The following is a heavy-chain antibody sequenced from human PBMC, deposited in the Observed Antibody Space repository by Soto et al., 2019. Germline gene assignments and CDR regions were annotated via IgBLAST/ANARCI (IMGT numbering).Heavy chain of an antibody. Sequence: ASVKVSCKASGGTFSSYAISWVRQAPGQGLEWMGGIIPIFGTANYAQKFQGRVTITADESTSTAYMELSSLRSEDTAVYYCAREYYYDSSGYPPYNWFDPWGQGTLVTVSS. V-gene: IGHV1-69*13. CDR2: IIPIFGTA. CDR1: GGTFSSYA. D-gene: IGHD3-22*01. J-gene: IGHJ5*02. CDR3: AREYYYDSSGYPPYNWFDP.